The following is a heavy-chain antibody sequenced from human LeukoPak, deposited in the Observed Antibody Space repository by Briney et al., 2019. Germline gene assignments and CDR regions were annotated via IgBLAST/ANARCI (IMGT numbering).Heavy chain of an antibody. Sequence: SETLSLTCTVSGGSISSGSYYWSWIRQPAGKGLEWIGRIYTSGSTNYNPSLKSRVTISVDTSKNQFSLKLYSVTAADTAVYYCATRKLGNDYWGQGTLVTVSS. CDR2: IYTSGST. CDR3: ATRKLGNDY. J-gene: IGHJ4*02. D-gene: IGHD7-27*01. CDR1: GGSISSGSYY. V-gene: IGHV4-61*02.